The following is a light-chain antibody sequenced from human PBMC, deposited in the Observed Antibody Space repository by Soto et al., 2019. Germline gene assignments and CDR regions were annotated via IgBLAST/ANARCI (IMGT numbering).Light chain of an antibody. J-gene: IGKJ4*01. CDR1: QGIANH. CDR2: AAS. CDR3: QKYDGVPLT. V-gene: IGKV1-27*01. Sequence: IQMTQSPSSLSASVGDRVNITCRASQGIANHLAWYQQQPGKVPRLLIDAASTLQSGVPSRFSGSGSKREFTLTITNLQPEDVATYYCQKYDGVPLTFGGGTKVDIK.